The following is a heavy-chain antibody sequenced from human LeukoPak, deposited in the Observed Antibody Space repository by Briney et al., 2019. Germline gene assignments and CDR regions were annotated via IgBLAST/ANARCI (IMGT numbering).Heavy chain of an antibody. CDR2: INHSGST. J-gene: IGHJ4*02. Sequence: SETLSLTCAVYGGSFSGYYWSWIRQPLGKGLEWIGEINHSGSTNYNPSLKSRVTISVDTSKNQFSLKLCSVTAADTAVYYCARGWGSTSCSDYWGQGTLVTVSS. D-gene: IGHD2-2*01. V-gene: IGHV4-34*01. CDR3: ARGWGSTSCSDY. CDR1: GGSFSGYY.